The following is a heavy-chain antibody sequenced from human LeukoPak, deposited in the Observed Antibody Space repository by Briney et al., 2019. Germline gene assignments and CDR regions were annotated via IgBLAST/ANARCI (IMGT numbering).Heavy chain of an antibody. CDR2: IHSSGST. V-gene: IGHV4-59*11. CDR3: ARDPGDTDWYNFDF. CDR1: GGFLSGHF. D-gene: IGHD3-9*01. J-gene: IGHJ4*02. Sequence: SETLSLTCTVSGGFLSGHFWSWFRRPPGKGLENIGYIHSSGSTNYNPSYKSRVTVSLEMSKNQFSLGLSSVTAADTAVYYCARDPGDTDWYNFDFWGQGILVTVSS.